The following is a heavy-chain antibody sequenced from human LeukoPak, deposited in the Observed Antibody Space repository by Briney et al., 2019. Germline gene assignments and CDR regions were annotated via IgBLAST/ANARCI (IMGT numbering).Heavy chain of an antibody. Sequence: GGSLRLSCAASGFIFSNTWMSWVRQAPGKGLEWVANIKGDGSEKYYVDSVKGRFTISRDNTRNSLYLQMNSLRADDSATYYCTRADFSGSYCDWGQGTLVTVSS. V-gene: IGHV3-7*01. J-gene: IGHJ4*02. CDR1: GFIFSNTW. D-gene: IGHD1-26*01. CDR3: TRADFSGSYCD. CDR2: IKGDGSEK.